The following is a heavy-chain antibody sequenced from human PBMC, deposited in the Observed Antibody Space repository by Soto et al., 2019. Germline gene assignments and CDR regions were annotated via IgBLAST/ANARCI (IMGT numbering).Heavy chain of an antibody. D-gene: IGHD7-27*01. CDR1: GFTFSNSW. V-gene: IGHV3-7*01. CDR3: ARDPAWGSLDY. CDR2: INPVESEK. J-gene: IGHJ4*02. Sequence: VQLVESGGGLVQSGGSLRLSCAASGFTFSNSWMSWVRQAPGKGLEWVADINPVESEKYYVDSVKGRFTVSRDNAKNSLYLQMNSLRVEDTALYYCARDPAWGSLDYWGLGTLVTVSS.